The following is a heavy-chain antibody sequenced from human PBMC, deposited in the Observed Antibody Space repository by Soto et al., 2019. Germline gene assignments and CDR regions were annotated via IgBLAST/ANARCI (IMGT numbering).Heavy chain of an antibody. J-gene: IGHJ6*01. V-gene: IGHV3-30*18. Sequence: QVQLVESGGGVVQPGRSLRLSCAASGFTFSLYGMHWVRQAPGKGLEWVAVTSYDGSNKYYADSVKGRFTISRDNSKITLYLQMHSLRVEATAVYYCAKESGYSGYDVYHYYYGMDVWCQGTTVTVSS. D-gene: IGHD5-12*01. CDR1: GFTFSLYG. CDR3: AKESGYSGYDVYHYYYGMDV. CDR2: TSYDGSNK.